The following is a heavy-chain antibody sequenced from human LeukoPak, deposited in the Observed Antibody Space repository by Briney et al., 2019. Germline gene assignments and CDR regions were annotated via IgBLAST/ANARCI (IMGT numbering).Heavy chain of an antibody. J-gene: IGHJ4*02. CDR1: AFTFSSCW. V-gene: IGHV3-7*01. CDR2: IKQDGSEK. D-gene: IGHD6-19*01. CDR3: ASRSGWYLRSFDY. Sequence: GGSLRLSCAASAFTFSSCWMSWVRQAPGKGRGWVASIKQDGSEKCYVDSVKGRFTISRDNAKNSLYLQMNGLRAEDTAVYYCASRSGWYLRSFDYWGQGTLVTVSS.